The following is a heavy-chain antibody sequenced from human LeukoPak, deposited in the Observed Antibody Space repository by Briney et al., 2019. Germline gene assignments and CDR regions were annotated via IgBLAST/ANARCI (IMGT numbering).Heavy chain of an antibody. CDR1: GFTFSNYP. J-gene: IGHJ4*02. CDR2: LSGSGGTT. V-gene: IGHV3-23*01. CDR3: AKSDRSSGWYGDYFDY. D-gene: IGHD6-19*01. Sequence: PGGSLRLSCTASGFTFSNYPMSWVRQVPGKGLEWVSALSGSGGTTYYADSVKGRFTISRDNSKNTLYLQMNSLRAEDTAVYYCAKSDRSSGWYGDYFDYWGQGTLVTVSS.